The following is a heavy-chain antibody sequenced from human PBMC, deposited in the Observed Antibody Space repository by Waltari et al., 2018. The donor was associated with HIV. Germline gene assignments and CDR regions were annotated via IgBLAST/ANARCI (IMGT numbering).Heavy chain of an antibody. CDR2: INTEGRST. J-gene: IGHJ4*02. CDR3: ARGDGYNYGAY. Sequence: EVQLVESGGGLVQPGGSLRLSCAASGFPFRRDWMYWVLQAPGKGLVWVSRINTEGRSTKYADSVKGRFTISRDNAKNTLYLQMNSLRAEDTAVYYCARGDGYNYGAYWGQGTLVTVSS. V-gene: IGHV3-74*01. D-gene: IGHD5-12*01. CDR1: GFPFRRDW.